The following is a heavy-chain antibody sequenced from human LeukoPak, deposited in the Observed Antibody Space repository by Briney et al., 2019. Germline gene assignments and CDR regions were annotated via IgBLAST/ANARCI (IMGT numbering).Heavy chain of an antibody. CDR1: GASITSGSYY. CDR3: ARDYYYVDS. V-gene: IGHV4-39*02. Sequence: SETLSLTCTVSGASITSGSYYWGWIRQPPGKGLEWIGSLYSTGNPYYKPSLKSRVSISLDTSKNHFSLKLTSVTAADTAVYYCARDYYYVDSWGQGTPVTVSS. D-gene: IGHD3-10*01. J-gene: IGHJ4*02. CDR2: LYSTGNP.